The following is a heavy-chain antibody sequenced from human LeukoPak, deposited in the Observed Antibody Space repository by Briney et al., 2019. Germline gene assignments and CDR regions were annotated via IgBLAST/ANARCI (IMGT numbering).Heavy chain of an antibody. Sequence: PGGSLRLSCVASGFTFSTYWMSWVRQVLGRGLDGVANINQDGSGRYHVDSVKGRVTISRDNAKNSLYLQMNSLRAEDTAVYYCARDPDYGDPGPFWDYWGQGTLVTVSS. CDR2: INQDGSGR. V-gene: IGHV3-7*01. CDR1: GFTFSTYW. CDR3: ARDPDYGDPGPFWDY. D-gene: IGHD4-17*01. J-gene: IGHJ4*02.